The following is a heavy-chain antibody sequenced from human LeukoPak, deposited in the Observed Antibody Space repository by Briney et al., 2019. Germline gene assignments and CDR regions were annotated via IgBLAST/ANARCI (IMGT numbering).Heavy chain of an antibody. CDR3: ARGRGAARLNCYYMGV. V-gene: IGHV4-34*01. CDR2: INHSGST. J-gene: IGHJ6*03. D-gene: IGHD6-6*01. Sequence: PSETLSLTCAVYAGSFSGYYWSWIRQPPGKGLEWIGEINHSGSTNYNPSLTSRVTISVDTSKIQFSLKLGSGTAADTAVYYCARGRGAARLNCYYMGVWAKGTRAPSP. CDR1: AGSFSGYY.